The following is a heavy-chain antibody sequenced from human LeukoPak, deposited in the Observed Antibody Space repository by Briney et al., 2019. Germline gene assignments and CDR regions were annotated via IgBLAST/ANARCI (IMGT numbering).Heavy chain of an antibody. J-gene: IGHJ4*02. CDR1: GFTFSSYS. CDR3: ARRAGAYSHPYDY. V-gene: IGHV3-23*01. Sequence: GGSLRLSCAASGFTFSSYSMNWVRQAPGKGLEWLSGVSPPGGGTYYADSVKGRSTISRDNSKNTLYLQMNSLRAEDTAVYYCARRAGAYSHPYDYWGQGTLVTVSS. CDR2: VSPPGGGT. D-gene: IGHD4/OR15-4a*01.